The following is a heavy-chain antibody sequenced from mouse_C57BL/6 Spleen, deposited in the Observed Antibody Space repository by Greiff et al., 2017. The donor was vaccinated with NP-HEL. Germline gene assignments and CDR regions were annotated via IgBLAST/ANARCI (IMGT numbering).Heavy chain of an antibody. CDR3: ARDLGYYGSIFAY. CDR2: INYDGSST. V-gene: IGHV5-16*01. Sequence: EVKLVESEGGLVQPGSSMKLSCTASGFTFSDYYMAWVRQVPEKGLEWVANINYDGSSTYYLDSLKSRFIISRDNAKNILYLQMSSLKSEDTATYYCARDLGYYGSIFAYWGQGTLVTVSA. J-gene: IGHJ3*01. CDR1: GFTFSDYY. D-gene: IGHD1-1*01.